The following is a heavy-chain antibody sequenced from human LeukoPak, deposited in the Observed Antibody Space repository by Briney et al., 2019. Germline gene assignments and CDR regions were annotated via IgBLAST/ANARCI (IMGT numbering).Heavy chain of an antibody. CDR2: IYYTGTT. CDR3: ARVVAVAGTFPDS. J-gene: IGHJ4*02. V-gene: IGHV4-39*07. Sequence: SETLSLTCIVSGASISNSSHYWGWIRQPPGKGLEWIGNIYYTGTTYYAPSLKSRVTISIDTSKSQFSLKVSSVTAADTAVYYCARVVAVAGTFPDSWGQGTLVTVSS. D-gene: IGHD6-19*01. CDR1: GASISNSSHY.